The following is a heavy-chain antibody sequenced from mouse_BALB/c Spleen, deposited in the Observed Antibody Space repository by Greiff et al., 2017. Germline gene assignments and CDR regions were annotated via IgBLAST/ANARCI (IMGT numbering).Heavy chain of an antibody. CDR2: IYPGDGDT. Sequence: VQLQQSGAELVRPGSSVKISCKASGYAFSSYWMNWVKQRPGQGLEWIGQIYPGDGDTNYNGKFKGKATLTADKSSSTAYMQLSSLTSEDSAVYFCARRGWDTYGGQGTLVTVSA. CDR1: GYAFSSYW. CDR3: ARRGWDTY. V-gene: IGHV1-80*01. D-gene: IGHD4-1*01. J-gene: IGHJ3*01.